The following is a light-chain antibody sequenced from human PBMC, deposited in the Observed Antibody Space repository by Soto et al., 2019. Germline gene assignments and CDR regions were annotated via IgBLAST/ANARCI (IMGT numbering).Light chain of an antibody. Sequence: QPVLTQPPSASGTPGQRVTISCSGSSSNIGDNTVSWYQQLPGTAPKLLIYSNTQRPSGVPDRFSGSKSGTSASLAISGLQSEDEADYYCASWDDSLNGYVFGTGTKLTVL. J-gene: IGLJ1*01. CDR3: ASWDDSLNGYV. V-gene: IGLV1-44*01. CDR1: SSNIGDNT. CDR2: SNT.